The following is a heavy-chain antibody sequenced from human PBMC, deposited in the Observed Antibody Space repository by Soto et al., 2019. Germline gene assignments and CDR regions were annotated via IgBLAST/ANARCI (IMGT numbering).Heavy chain of an antibody. CDR2: ISGSGGST. V-gene: IGHV3-23*01. CDR1: GFTFSSYA. CDR3: AKAHPSGSYSSYYYYGMDV. Sequence: GGSLRLSCAASGFTFSSYAMSWVRQAPGKGLEWVSAISGSGGSTYYADSVKGRFTISRDNSKNTLYLQMNSLRAEDTAVYYCAKAHPSGSYSSYYYYGMDVWGQGTTVTVSS. D-gene: IGHD1-26*01. J-gene: IGHJ6*02.